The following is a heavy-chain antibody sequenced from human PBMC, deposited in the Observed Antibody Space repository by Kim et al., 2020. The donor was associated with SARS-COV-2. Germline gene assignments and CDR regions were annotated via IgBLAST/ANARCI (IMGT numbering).Heavy chain of an antibody. CDR1: GFSLSTSGMC. V-gene: IGHV2-70*11. CDR2: VDWDDDK. J-gene: IGHJ4*02. D-gene: IGHD6-19*01. CDR3: ARKVADSGGWYVHFDY. Sequence: SGPTLVNPTQTLTLTCTFSGFSLSTSGMCVSWLRQPPGKALEWLARVDWDDDKYYSRSLETRLTISKDTSKNQVVLTMTNMDPVDTATYYCARKVADSGGWYVHFDYWGLGTLVTVSS.